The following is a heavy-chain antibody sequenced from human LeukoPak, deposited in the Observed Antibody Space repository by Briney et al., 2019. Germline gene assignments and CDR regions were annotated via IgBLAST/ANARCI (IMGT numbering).Heavy chain of an antibody. J-gene: IGHJ3*02. CDR2: IYPGDSDT. D-gene: IGHD5-18*01. CDR1: GYRLTSYS. CDR3: ARVDTAMVLDAFDI. Sequence: GESLNISGKRPGYRLTSYSSAWLRQIPGKGLDGMGIIYPGDSDTRYSPSFQGQVTISADKSISPDYLQWRSLQASDTGMYYCARVDTAMVLDAFDIWRQGTMVTVSS. V-gene: IGHV5-51*01.